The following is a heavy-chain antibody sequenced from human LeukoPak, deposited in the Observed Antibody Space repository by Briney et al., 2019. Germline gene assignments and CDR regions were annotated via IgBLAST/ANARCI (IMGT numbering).Heavy chain of an antibody. Sequence: GASVKVSCKASGYTFTGYYMHWVRQAPGQGLEWMGWISAYNGNTNYAQKLQGRVTMTQDTSTSTAYMELRSLRSDDTAVYYCVRDLGQWLVQGIFFDYWGQGTLVTVSS. CDR3: VRDLGQWLVQGIFFDY. J-gene: IGHJ4*02. D-gene: IGHD6-19*01. CDR2: ISAYNGNT. V-gene: IGHV1-18*04. CDR1: GYTFTGYY.